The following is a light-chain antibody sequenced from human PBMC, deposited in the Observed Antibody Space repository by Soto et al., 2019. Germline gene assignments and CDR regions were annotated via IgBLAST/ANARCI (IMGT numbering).Light chain of an antibody. Sequence: QSALTQPASVSGSPGQSITISCTGTSSDVGSYNLVSWYQQHPGKAPKVIIYEVNKRPSGVSNRFSGSKSANTASLTISGLQPEDEADYFCCSYAGVGVWVFGGGTKVTVL. J-gene: IGLJ3*02. CDR3: CSYAGVGVWV. V-gene: IGLV2-23*02. CDR1: SSDVGSYNL. CDR2: EVN.